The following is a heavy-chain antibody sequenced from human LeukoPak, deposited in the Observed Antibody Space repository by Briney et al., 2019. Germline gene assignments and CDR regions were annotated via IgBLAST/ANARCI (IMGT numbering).Heavy chain of an antibody. Sequence: SETLSLTCTVSGGSISSYYWSWIRQPAGKGLEWIGRIYTSGSTNYNPSLKSRVTMSVDTSKNQFSLKLSSVTAADTAVYYCARGRVSSSSWYSTYYYYFYMDVWGKGTTVTVSS. CDR1: GGSISSYY. J-gene: IGHJ6*03. CDR2: IYTSGST. CDR3: ARGRVSSSSWYSTYYYYFYMDV. V-gene: IGHV4-4*07. D-gene: IGHD6-13*01.